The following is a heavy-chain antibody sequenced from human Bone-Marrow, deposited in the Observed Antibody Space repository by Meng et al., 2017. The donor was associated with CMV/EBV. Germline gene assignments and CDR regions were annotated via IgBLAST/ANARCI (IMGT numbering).Heavy chain of an antibody. CDR1: GFTFSDYY. V-gene: IGHV3-11*01. CDR2: ISSSGSTI. CDR3: ARDKRIPRKGYYYYYYGMDV. D-gene: IGHD2-15*01. Sequence: GESLKISCAAAGFTFSDYYMSWIRQAPGKGLEWVSYISSSGSTIYYADSVKGRFTISRDNAKNSLYLQMNSLRAEDTAVYYCARDKRIPRKGYYYYYYGMDVWGQGTTVTVSS. J-gene: IGHJ6*02.